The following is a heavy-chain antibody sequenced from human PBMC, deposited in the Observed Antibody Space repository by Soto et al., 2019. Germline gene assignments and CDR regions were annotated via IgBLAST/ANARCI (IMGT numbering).Heavy chain of an antibody. CDR1: GGSISSSY. Sequence: PSETLSLTCTVSGGSISSSYWSWIRQPPGKGLEWIGYIYYSGSTNYNPSLKSRVTISVDTSKNQFSLKLSSVTAADTAVYYCARDDGLAAFDSWGQGTLVTVYS. D-gene: IGHD6-13*01. J-gene: IGHJ5*01. CDR2: IYYSGST. CDR3: ARDDGLAAFDS. V-gene: IGHV4-59*01.